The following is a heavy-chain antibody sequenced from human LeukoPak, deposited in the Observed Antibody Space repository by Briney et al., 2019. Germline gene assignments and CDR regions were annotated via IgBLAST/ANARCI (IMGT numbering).Heavy chain of an antibody. V-gene: IGHV4-59*01. J-gene: IGHJ5*02. CDR2: IYYSGST. D-gene: IGHD6-19*01. CDR1: GGSISSYY. CDR3: ARAVYSSGPGYWFDP. Sequence: SETLSLTYTVSGGSISSYYWSWIRQPPGKGLEWIGYIYYSGSTNYNPSLKSRVTISVDTSKNQFSLKLSSVTAADTAVYYCARAVYSSGPGYWFDPWGQGTLVTVSS.